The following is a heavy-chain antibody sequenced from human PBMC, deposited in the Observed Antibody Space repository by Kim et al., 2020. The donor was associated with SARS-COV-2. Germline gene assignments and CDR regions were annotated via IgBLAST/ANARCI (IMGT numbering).Heavy chain of an antibody. D-gene: IGHD6-6*01. CDR3: ARELYSSSLDY. CDR2: N. V-gene: IGHV6-1*01. Sequence: NDYAVSVKSRITINPDTSKNQFSLQLNSVTPEDTAVYYCARELYSSSLDYWGQGTLVTVSS. J-gene: IGHJ4*02.